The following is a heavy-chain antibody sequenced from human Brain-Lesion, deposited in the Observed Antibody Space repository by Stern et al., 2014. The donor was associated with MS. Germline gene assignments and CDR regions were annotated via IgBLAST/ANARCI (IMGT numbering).Heavy chain of an antibody. CDR2: IFNSGST. J-gene: IGHJ6*02. Sequence: QDQLVQSGPGLVKPSQTLSLSCTVSGGSISSGGYYWSWIRQPAGKGLEWIGRIFNSGSTSYNPSLQSRVTLSIDTPKNQFSLRLNPMTAADTAVYYCARGRVVPGFQYYATDVWGQGTTVIVSS. V-gene: IGHV4-61*02. CDR3: ARGRVVPGFQYYATDV. D-gene: IGHD2-2*01. CDR1: GGSISSGGYY.